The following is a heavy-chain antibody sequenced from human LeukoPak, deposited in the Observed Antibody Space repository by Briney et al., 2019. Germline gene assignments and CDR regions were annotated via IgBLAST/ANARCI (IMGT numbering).Heavy chain of an antibody. J-gene: IGHJ3*01. V-gene: IGHV4-59*01. D-gene: IGHD3-9*01. CDR2: MYYSGGT. Sequence: SETLSLTCTVSGGSMSGYYWSWIRQPPGKELDWIGCMYYSGGTNYNPSLKTRVTISVDTSKNQFSLKLSSVTAAGTAVYYCARGYFDHFDAFDLWGQGTMVTVSS. CDR3: ARGYFDHFDAFDL. CDR1: GGSMSGYY.